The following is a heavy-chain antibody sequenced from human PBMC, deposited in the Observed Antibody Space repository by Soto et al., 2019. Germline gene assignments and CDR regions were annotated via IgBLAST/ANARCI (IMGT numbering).Heavy chain of an antibody. CDR3: ARTSAAGKYYYGMDV. CDR1: GYSFNSYW. J-gene: IGHJ6*02. V-gene: IGHV5-51*01. D-gene: IGHD6-13*01. Sequence: GESLTISCKGSGYSFNSYWIGWVRQMPGKGLEWMGIIYPGDSDTRYSPSLQGQVTISADKSISTAYLQWSSLKASDTAMYYCARTSAAGKYYYGMDVWGQGTTVTVSS. CDR2: IYPGDSDT.